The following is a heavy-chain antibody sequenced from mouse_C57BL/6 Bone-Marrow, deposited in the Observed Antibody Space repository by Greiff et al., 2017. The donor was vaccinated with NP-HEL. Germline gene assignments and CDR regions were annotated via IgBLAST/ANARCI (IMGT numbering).Heavy chain of an antibody. V-gene: IGHV1-18*01. CDR2: INPNNGGT. CDR1: GYTFTDYN. D-gene: IGHD2-1*01. CDR3: ASNYGNYRTWFAY. J-gene: IGHJ3*01. Sequence: SGPELVKPGASVKIPCKASGYTFTDYNMDWVKQSHGKSLEWIGDINPNNGGTIYNQKFKGKATLTVDKSSSTAYMELRSLTSEDTAVYYCASNYGNYRTWFAYWGQGTLVTVSA.